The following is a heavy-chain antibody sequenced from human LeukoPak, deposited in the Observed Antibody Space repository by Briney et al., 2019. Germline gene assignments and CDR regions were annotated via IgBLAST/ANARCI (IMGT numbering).Heavy chain of an antibody. J-gene: IGHJ4*02. CDR2: INPSGGST. V-gene: IGHV1-46*01. Sequence: ASVKVSCKASGNTFTSYYMHWVRQAPGQGLEWMGIINPSGGSTSYAQKFQGRVTMTRDTSTSTVYMELSSLRSEDTAVYYCARDHEYYYDSSGYLPLDYWGQGTLVTVSS. CDR1: GNTFTSYY. CDR3: ARDHEYYYDSSGYLPLDY. D-gene: IGHD3-22*01.